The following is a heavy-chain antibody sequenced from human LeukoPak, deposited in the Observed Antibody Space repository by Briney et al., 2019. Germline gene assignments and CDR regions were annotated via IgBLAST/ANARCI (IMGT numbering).Heavy chain of an antibody. Sequence: ASVKVSCKASGYTFTSYDINWVRQATGQGLEWTGWMNPNSGNTGYAQKFQGRVTMTRNTSISTAYMELSSLRSEDTAVYYCARRDSWSGYSLDYYYYYGMDVWGQGTTVTVSS. CDR1: GYTFTSYD. D-gene: IGHD3-3*01. J-gene: IGHJ6*02. CDR3: ARRDSWSGYSLDYYYYYGMDV. CDR2: MNPNSGNT. V-gene: IGHV1-8*01.